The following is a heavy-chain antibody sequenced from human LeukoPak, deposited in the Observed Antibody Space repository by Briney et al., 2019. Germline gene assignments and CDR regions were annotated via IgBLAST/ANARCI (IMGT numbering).Heavy chain of an antibody. Sequence: PGGSLRLSCAASGFTFSSYAMSWVRQAPGKGLEWVSTISGSGGHTYYADSVKGRFTISRDDSKNTLYLQMNSLRAEDTAVYYCATDSYIAVTGRDYWGQGTLVTVPS. CDR2: ISGSGGHT. D-gene: IGHD6-19*01. CDR1: GFTFSSYA. V-gene: IGHV3-23*01. J-gene: IGHJ4*02. CDR3: ATDSYIAVTGRDY.